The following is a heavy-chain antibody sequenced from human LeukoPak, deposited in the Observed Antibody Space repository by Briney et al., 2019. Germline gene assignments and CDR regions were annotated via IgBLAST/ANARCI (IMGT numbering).Heavy chain of an antibody. J-gene: IGHJ4*02. CDR1: GFTFGDSA. V-gene: IGHV3-49*04. Sequence: GRSLRLSCTASGFTFGDSAMSWVRQAPGKGLEWVGFIRSKAYGGTTEYAASVKGRFTISRDDSKSIAYPQMNSLKTEDTAVYYCTRYGGNSFSYWGQGTLVTVSS. D-gene: IGHD4-23*01. CDR3: TRYGGNSFSY. CDR2: IRSKAYGGTT.